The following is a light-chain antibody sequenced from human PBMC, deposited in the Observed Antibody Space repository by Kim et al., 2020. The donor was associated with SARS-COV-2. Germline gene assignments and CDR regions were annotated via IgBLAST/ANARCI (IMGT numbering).Light chain of an antibody. CDR3: NSRDTSGNIWV. V-gene: IGLV3-19*01. J-gene: IGLJ3*02. CDR1: RLRSYY. Sequence: AVGQTVRVTCQGDRLRSYYASWYQQKPGQAPVLVIYGKNKRPSGIPDRFSGSSSGNTASLTITGAQAEDEADYYCNSRDTSGNIWVFGGGTKLTVL. CDR2: GKN.